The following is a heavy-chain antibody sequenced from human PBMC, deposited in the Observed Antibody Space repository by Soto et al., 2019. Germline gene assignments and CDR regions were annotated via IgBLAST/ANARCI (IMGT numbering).Heavy chain of an antibody. D-gene: IGHD2-15*01. J-gene: IGHJ5*02. CDR2: INSDGSSP. V-gene: IGHV3-74*01. CDR1: GFTFSSDW. Sequence: EVQLVESGGGLVQPGGSLRLSCAVSGFTFSSDWMHWVRQAPGKGLVWVSRINSDGSSPSYADSVKGRFTISRDNAKTTLYLRMSGLRAEDTAVYCCASTVVPGSWGQGTLVTVSS. CDR3: ASTVVPGS.